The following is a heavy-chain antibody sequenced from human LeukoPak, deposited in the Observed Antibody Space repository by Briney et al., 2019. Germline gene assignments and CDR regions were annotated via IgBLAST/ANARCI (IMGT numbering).Heavy chain of an antibody. CDR3: AGMRITTPTVRTLDY. D-gene: IGHD1-14*01. V-gene: IGHV4-59*01. J-gene: IGHJ4*02. CDR1: GGSISSYY. Sequence: ASETLSLTCTVSGGSISSYYWSWIRQPPGKGLEWIGYIYYSGSTKYNPSLKSRVTISVDTSKNQFSLKLSSVTAADTAVYYCAGMRITTPTVRTLDYWGQGTLVTVSS. CDR2: IYYSGST.